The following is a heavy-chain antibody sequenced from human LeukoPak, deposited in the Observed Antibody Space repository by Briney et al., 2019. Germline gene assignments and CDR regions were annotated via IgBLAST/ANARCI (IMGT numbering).Heavy chain of an antibody. CDR1: GGSISSYY. V-gene: IGHV4-59*08. D-gene: IGHD3-16*01. CDR2: IYYSGST. J-gene: IGHJ2*01. CDR3: ASPARGGFFDL. Sequence: SETLSLTCTVSGGSISSYYWSWIRQPPGKGLEWIGYIYYSGSTNYNPSLKSRVTISVDTSKNQFSLKLSSVTAADTAVYYCASPARGGFFDLWGRGTLVTVSS.